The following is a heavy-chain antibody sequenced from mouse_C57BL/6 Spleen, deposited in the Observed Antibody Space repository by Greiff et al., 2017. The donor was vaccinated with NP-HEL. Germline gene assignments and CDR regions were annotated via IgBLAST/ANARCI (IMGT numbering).Heavy chain of an antibody. CDR3: ANIYYDYGGYFDV. D-gene: IGHD2-4*01. Sequence: VQRVESGPGLVQPSQSLSITCTVSGFSLTSYGVHWVRQSPGKGLEWLGVIWRGGSTDYNAAFMSRLSITKDNSKSQVFFKMNSLQADDTAIYYCANIYYDYGGYFDVWGTGTTVTVSS. J-gene: IGHJ1*03. CDR1: GFSLTSYG. CDR2: IWRGGST. V-gene: IGHV2-5*01.